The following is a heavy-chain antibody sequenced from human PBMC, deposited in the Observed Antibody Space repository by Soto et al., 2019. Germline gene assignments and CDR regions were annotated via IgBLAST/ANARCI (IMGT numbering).Heavy chain of an antibody. CDR3: ARVGQGAWYFDL. CDR2: IKTDGRTT. CDR1: GFSFSSYW. Sequence: EVQLVESGGGLVQPGGSLRLSCAASGFSFSSYWMQWVRQAPGKGLVWVSRIKTDGRTTNYADSVKGRFTVSRHNAENTLYLQMTSLRTEDTAVYYCARVGQGAWYFDLWGRGTLVTVSS. V-gene: IGHV3-74*01. J-gene: IGHJ2*01. D-gene: IGHD1-26*01.